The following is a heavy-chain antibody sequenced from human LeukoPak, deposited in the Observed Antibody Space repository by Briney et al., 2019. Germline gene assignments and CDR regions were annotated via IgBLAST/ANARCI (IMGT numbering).Heavy chain of an antibody. CDR3: ARAPMSYDSSGFGGAFDI. Sequence: GGSLRLSCAASEFTFSTYSMHWVRQAPGKGLEWVTVISYDGTNKYYADSVKGRFTISRDNSKDTMYLQMNSLRAEDTAMYYCARAPMSYDSSGFGGAFDIWGQGTMVTVSS. J-gene: IGHJ3*02. D-gene: IGHD3-22*01. V-gene: IGHV3-30-3*01. CDR1: EFTFSTYS. CDR2: ISYDGTNK.